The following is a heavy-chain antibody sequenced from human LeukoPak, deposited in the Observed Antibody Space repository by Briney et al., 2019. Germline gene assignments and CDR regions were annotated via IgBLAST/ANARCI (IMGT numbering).Heavy chain of an antibody. J-gene: IGHJ4*02. CDR1: GFTFSSYA. Sequence: PGRSLRLSCAASGFTFSSYAVHWVRQAPGKGLDWVAVVSYDGSNEYYADSVKGRFTISRDNSKNTLYLQMSSLRAEDTAVYYCARGADDYGDRHYFDCWGQGTLVTVSS. V-gene: IGHV3-30-3*01. CDR3: ARGADDYGDRHYFDC. CDR2: VSYDGSNE. D-gene: IGHD4-17*01.